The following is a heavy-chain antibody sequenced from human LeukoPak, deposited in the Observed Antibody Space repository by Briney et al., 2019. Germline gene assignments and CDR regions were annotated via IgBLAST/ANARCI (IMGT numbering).Heavy chain of an antibody. CDR3: GRDPNGDYVGAFEF. CDR2: IGGSGSNP. Sequence: GGSLRLSCVASGFTFSTFTMTWVRQAPGKGLEWVSSIGGSGSNPNYADSVRGRFTTSRDNSKNTLYLQMNRLTAEGTAVYYCGRDPNGDYVGAFEFWGQGTLVSV. D-gene: IGHD4-17*01. J-gene: IGHJ3*01. CDR1: GFTFSTFT. V-gene: IGHV3-23*01.